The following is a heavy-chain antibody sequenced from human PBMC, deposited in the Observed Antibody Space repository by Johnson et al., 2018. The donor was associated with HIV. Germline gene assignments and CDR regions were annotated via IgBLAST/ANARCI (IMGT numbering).Heavy chain of an antibody. CDR2: ITQDGSEK. V-gene: IGHV3-7*03. J-gene: IGHJ3*02. CDR3: ASASSGSDYDQEPFDGFDI. CDR1: GFTFSSYG. Sequence: VQLVESGGGVVQPGRSLRLSCAASGFTFSSYGMHWVRQAPGKGLEWVANITQDGSEKYYVDSVKGRFTISRDNAKNSLYLQMNRLRAEDTAVYYGASASSGSDYDQEPFDGFDIWGQGTMVTVSS. D-gene: IGHD1-26*01.